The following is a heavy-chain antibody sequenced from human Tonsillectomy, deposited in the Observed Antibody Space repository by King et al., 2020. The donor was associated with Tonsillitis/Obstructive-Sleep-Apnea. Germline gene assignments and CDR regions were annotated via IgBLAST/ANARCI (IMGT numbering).Heavy chain of an antibody. CDR3: ARVCTSCYMVYYYYYMDV. D-gene: IGHD2-2*02. J-gene: IGHJ6*03. CDR2: IYYSGST. CDR1: GGSISSGGYY. Sequence: VPLQESGPGLVKPSQTLSLTCTVSGGSISSGGYYWRWIRQHPGKGLEWIGYIYYSGSTYYNPSLKSRVTISVDTSKNQFSLKLSSVTAADTAVYYCARVCTSCYMVYYYYYMDVWGKGTTVTVSS. V-gene: IGHV4-31*03.